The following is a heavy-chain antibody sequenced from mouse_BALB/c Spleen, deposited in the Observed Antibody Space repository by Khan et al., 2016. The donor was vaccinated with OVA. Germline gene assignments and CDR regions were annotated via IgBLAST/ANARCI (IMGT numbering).Heavy chain of an antibody. CDR1: GYSFTGYF. D-gene: IGHD1-1*01. Sequence: VQLKQSGPELVKPGASVKISCKASGYSFTGYFMNWVMQSHGKSLEWIGRINPHIGETLYNQKFKGKATLTVDESSRTVHMEIRSLASEDSAVYYCARKNGSDFDYWGQGTTLTVSS. CDR3: ARKNGSDFDY. V-gene: IGHV1-20*02. J-gene: IGHJ2*01. CDR2: INPHIGET.